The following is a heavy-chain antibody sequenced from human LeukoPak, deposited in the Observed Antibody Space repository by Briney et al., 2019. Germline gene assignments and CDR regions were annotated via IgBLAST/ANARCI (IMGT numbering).Heavy chain of an antibody. CDR1: GFSFITYA. CDR2: IGNGGGST. CDR3: ARGFRPGASNSPFDY. V-gene: IGHV3-23*01. Sequence: PGGSPRLSCAASGFSFITYAMSWVRQAPGKGLEWVSGIGNGGGSTYYADSVKGRFTISRDNSKNTLYLQMNSLRAEDTAVYYCARGFRPGASNSPFDYWGQGTLVTVSS. D-gene: IGHD4/OR15-4a*01. J-gene: IGHJ4*02.